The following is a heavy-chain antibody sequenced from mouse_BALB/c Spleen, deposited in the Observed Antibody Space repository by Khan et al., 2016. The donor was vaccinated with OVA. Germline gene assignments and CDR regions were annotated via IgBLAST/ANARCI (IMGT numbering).Heavy chain of an antibody. CDR3: TRHGYVAWFTY. CDR2: IDPFSGAS. V-gene: IGHV1-31*01. D-gene: IGHD2-2*01. CDR1: GSSFTSYY. J-gene: IGHJ3*01. Sequence: EVQLQESGPELMKPGASVKISCKASGSSFTSYYIHWMMQSHGRSLEWIGYIDPFSGASTYNQKFKGKATLTVDKSSSTAYIHLRNLTSEDSAVYYCTRHGYVAWFTYWGQGTLVTVSA.